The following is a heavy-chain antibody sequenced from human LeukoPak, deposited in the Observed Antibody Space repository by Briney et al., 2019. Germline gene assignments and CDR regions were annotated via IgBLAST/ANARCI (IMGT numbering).Heavy chain of an antibody. CDR3: ARGLSYAVAYGDY. V-gene: IGHV3-74*01. CDR2: INPEATTT. CDR1: GFTFKIYW. D-gene: IGHD6-19*01. Sequence: GGSLRLSCAVSGFTFKIYWMHWVRQAPGTGLEWVSRINPEATTTTYADSVKGRFTISRDNAKNTLYLQMNSLRADDTAVYYCARGLSYAVAYGDYWGQGTLVTVSS. J-gene: IGHJ4*02.